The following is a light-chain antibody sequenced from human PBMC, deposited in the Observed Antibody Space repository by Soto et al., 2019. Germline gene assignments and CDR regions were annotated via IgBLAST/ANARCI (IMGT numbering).Light chain of an antibody. J-gene: IGKJ5*01. CDR1: QSLLNSNGNNN. Sequence: DIVMTQSPLSLPVIPGEPASISCWSSQSLLNSNGNNNLNWYLQKPGQSPQVLIYLGSNRASGVPDRVSGSGSGTDFTLRISRVEAEDVGVYYCMQALQTPLTVGQGTRLEIK. CDR3: MQALQTPLT. CDR2: LGS. V-gene: IGKV2-28*01.